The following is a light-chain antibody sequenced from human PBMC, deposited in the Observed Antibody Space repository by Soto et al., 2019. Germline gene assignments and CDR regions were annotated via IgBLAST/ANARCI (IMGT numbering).Light chain of an antibody. CDR3: QQYNSYRT. CDR1: QSISSW. CDR2: KAS. J-gene: IGKJ1*01. V-gene: IGKV1-5*03. Sequence: IQMTQSPSTLSASLGDRVTITCRASQSISSWLAWYQQKPGKAPKLLIYKASSLESGVPSRFSGSGSGTEFTLTISSLQPDDFATYYCQQYNSYRTFGQGTKVDI.